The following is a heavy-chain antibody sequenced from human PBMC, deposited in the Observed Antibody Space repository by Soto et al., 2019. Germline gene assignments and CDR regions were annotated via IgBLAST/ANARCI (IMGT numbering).Heavy chain of an antibody. J-gene: IGHJ6*03. CDR3: AKDPNSSGWYGYYYYYYMDV. CDR1: GFTFSSYG. CDR2: ISYDGSNK. Sequence: PGGSLRLSCAAPGFTFSSYGMHWVRQAPGKGLEWVAVISYDGSNKYYADSVKGRFTTSRDNSKNTLYLQMNSLRAEDTAVYYCAKDPNSSGWYGYYYYYYMDVWGKGTTVTVSS. V-gene: IGHV3-30*18. D-gene: IGHD6-19*01.